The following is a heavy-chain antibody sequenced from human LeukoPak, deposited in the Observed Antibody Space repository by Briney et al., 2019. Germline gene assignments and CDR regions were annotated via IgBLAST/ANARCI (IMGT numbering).Heavy chain of an antibody. Sequence: GGSLRLSCAASGFTFSSYAMHWVRQAPGKGLEWVAVISYDGSNKYYADSVKGRFTISRDNSKNTLYLQMNSLRADDTAVYYCARGGIAVAGRYYYYGMDVWGQGTTVTVSS. CDR3: ARGGIAVAGRYYYYGMDV. D-gene: IGHD6-19*01. CDR2: ISYDGSNK. CDR1: GFTFSSYA. V-gene: IGHV3-30-3*01. J-gene: IGHJ6*02.